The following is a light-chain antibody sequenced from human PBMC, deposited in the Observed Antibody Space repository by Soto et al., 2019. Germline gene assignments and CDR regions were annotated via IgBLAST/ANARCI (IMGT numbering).Light chain of an antibody. J-gene: IGKJ1*01. CDR1: QSVSSIY. CDR3: QQYGSSPWT. CDR2: GAS. V-gene: IGKV3-20*01. Sequence: ESVLTQSPGTLSLSPGERATLSCRASQSVSSIYLVWYQQKPGQAPRLLIYGASRRATGIPDRFSGSGSGTDFTLTISRLEPEDFAVYYCQQYGSSPWTFGQGTKVDIK.